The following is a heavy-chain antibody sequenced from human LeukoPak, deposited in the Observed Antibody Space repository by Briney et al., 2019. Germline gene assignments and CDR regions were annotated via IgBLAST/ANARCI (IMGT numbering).Heavy chain of an antibody. CDR3: ARGGVVVVVAARWYDY. Sequence: SETLSLTCTVSGGSISSSTYCWGWIRQPPGKGLEWNGSFYYSGSTYYNPSLKSRVTISVDTSKNQFSLKLSSVTAADTAVYYCARGGVVVVVAARWYDYWGQGTLVTVSS. D-gene: IGHD2-15*01. V-gene: IGHV4-39*02. CDR2: FYYSGST. CDR1: GGSISSSTYC. J-gene: IGHJ4*02.